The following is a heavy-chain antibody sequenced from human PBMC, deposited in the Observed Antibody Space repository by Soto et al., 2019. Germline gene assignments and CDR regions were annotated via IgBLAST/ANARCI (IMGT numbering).Heavy chain of an antibody. Sequence: EVHLVDSGGGLVKPGGSLRLSCAASGFVFRNAWINWVRQAPGKGLEWVGRIKSGGATDFAALARGRFAITRDDSRNMVYMQMNNLDTEDTAVYYCTTDSYSTIIDVRFDFWGQGALVTVSS. CDR2: IKSGGAT. J-gene: IGHJ4*02. CDR3: TTDSYSTIIDVRFDF. D-gene: IGHD3-22*01. CDR1: GFVFRNAW. V-gene: IGHV3-15*07.